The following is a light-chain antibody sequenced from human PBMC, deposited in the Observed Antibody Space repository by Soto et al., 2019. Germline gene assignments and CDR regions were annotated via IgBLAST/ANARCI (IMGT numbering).Light chain of an antibody. CDR1: QNIRTY. CDR3: QQSYSTPFT. Sequence: IQMTQSPASLSASVGDRVTITCRASQNIRTYLNWYHQKPGKAPKLLIYAASTLQSGVPSRFSGSGSGTDFTLTISSLQPEDFATYYCQQSYSTPFTFGPGTKVDIK. V-gene: IGKV1-39*01. CDR2: AAS. J-gene: IGKJ3*01.